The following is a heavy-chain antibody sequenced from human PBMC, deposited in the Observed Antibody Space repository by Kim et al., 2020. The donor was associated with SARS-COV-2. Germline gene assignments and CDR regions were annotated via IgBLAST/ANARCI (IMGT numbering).Heavy chain of an antibody. J-gene: IGHJ4*02. CDR2: TYYRSKWYN. CDR1: GDSVSSNSAA. D-gene: IGHD2-2*01. Sequence: SQTLSLTCAISGDSVSSNSAAWNWIRQSPSRGLEWLGRTYYRSKWYNDYAVSVKSRITINPDTSKNQFSLQLNSVTPEDTAVYYCASIGYCSSTSCYQAFDYWGQGTLVTVSS. V-gene: IGHV6-1*01. CDR3: ASIGYCSSTSCYQAFDY.